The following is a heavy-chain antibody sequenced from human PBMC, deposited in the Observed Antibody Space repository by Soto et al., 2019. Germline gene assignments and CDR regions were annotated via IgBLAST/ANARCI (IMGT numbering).Heavy chain of an antibody. V-gene: IGHV3-74*01. Sequence: GGSLRLSCAASGFTCSSYWMHWVRQGPGKGLVWVSRVNIDESTTSYADSVKGRFTISRDTSENMLYLQMNSLGAEDTAVYYCARDISYWSLLHDHWGHGTLVTDSS. D-gene: IGHD2-8*02. J-gene: IGHJ4*01. CDR2: VNIDESTT. CDR3: ARDISYWSLLHDH. CDR1: GFTCSSYW.